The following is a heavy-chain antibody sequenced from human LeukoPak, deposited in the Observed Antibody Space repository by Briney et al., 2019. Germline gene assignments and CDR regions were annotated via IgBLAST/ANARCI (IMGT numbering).Heavy chain of an antibody. J-gene: IGHJ4*02. D-gene: IGHD3-9*01. Sequence: QPGGSLRLSCAASGFTFSTYWMHWVRQAPGKVLVWVSRINSDGSSTTYADSVKGRFTISRDNAKNTLFLQMNSLRAEDMAVYYCARDRLAVMDYWGQGTLVTVSS. CDR1: GFTFSTYW. V-gene: IGHV3-74*01. CDR3: ARDRLAVMDY. CDR2: INSDGSST.